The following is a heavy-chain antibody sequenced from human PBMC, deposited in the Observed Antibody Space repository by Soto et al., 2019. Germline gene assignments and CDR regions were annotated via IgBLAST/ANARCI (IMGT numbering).Heavy chain of an antibody. J-gene: IGHJ6*03. D-gene: IGHD2-2*01. CDR3: ARLAVPAGRRFLSYYYYYYMDV. CDR1: GYTFTGYY. Sequence: ASVKVSCKASGYTFTGYYMHWVRQAPGQGLEWMGWINPNSGDTNYAQKFQGWVTMTRNTSISTAYMELSSLRSEDTAVYYCARLAVPAGRRFLSYYYYYYMDVWGKGTTVTVSS. V-gene: IGHV1-2*04. CDR2: INPNSGDT.